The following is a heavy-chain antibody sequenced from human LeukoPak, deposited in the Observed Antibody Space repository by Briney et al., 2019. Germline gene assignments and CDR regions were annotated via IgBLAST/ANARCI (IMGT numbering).Heavy chain of an antibody. D-gene: IGHD4-17*01. J-gene: IGHJ4*02. V-gene: IGHV3-7*05. Sequence: GGSLRLSCAASGFSFSSSWMSWGRQAPGKAMEWVANIKPDSSEKHYVDSVKGRFTISRDNAKNSLFLQMDSLSAGDTAVYYCARIGRDYGDYFDYWGQGTLVTVSS. CDR1: GFSFSSSW. CDR2: IKPDSSEK. CDR3: ARIGRDYGDYFDY.